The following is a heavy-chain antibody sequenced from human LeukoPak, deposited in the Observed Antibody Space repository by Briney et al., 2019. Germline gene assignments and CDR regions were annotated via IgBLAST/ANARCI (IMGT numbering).Heavy chain of an antibody. D-gene: IGHD1-26*01. Sequence: SETLSLTCTVSGGSISGQYWGWIRQPPGRGLEWIAYIHSTGRTNYNPSLKSRVTILVDTSKNQFSLQLKSVTAADTAVYYCARTTPGGSGDYWGQGTLVTVSS. CDR3: ARTTPGGSGDY. J-gene: IGHJ4*02. CDR1: GGSISGQY. V-gene: IGHV4-59*11. CDR2: IHSTGRT.